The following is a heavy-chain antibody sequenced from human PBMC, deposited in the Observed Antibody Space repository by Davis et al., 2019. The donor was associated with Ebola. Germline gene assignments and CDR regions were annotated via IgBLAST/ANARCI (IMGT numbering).Heavy chain of an antibody. Sequence: SETLSLTCTVSGGSMSSYYWSWIRQPPEKGLEWIGNIYYSGTTNYNPSLKSRVTISGDTSKNQFSLKLSSVTAADTAVYYCARAPPYSSAWYRYFQHWGQGTLVTVSS. D-gene: IGHD6-19*01. J-gene: IGHJ1*01. CDR1: GGSMSSYY. V-gene: IGHV4-59*12. CDR2: IYYSGTT. CDR3: ARAPPYSSAWYRYFQH.